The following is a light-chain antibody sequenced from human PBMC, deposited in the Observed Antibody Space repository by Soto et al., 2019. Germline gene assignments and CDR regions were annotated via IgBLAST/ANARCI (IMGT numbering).Light chain of an antibody. Sequence: QSALTQPASMSGSPGQSITIYCTGTSSDVGLYNLVSWYQHLPGKDPKLIIYEVNERPSGISDRFSGSKSGNTASLTISGLRDEDEADYYCCSYVGSSILMFGGGTQLTV. J-gene: IGLJ3*02. CDR2: EVN. V-gene: IGLV2-23*02. CDR1: SSDVGLYNL. CDR3: CSYVGSSILM.